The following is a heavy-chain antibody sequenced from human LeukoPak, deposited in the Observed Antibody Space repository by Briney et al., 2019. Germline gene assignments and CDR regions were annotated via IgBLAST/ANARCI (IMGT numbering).Heavy chain of an antibody. CDR2: TNPNSGNT. V-gene: IGHV1-8*01. D-gene: IGHD1-20*01. CDR1: GYTFTSYD. J-gene: IGHJ4*02. CDR3: ARVGDSITGTTRSIDY. Sequence: ASVKVSCKASGYTFTSYDINWVRQATGQGLEWMGWTNPNSGNTGYAQKFQGRVTMTRNTSISTAYMELSSLRSEDTAVYYCARVGDSITGTTRSIDYWGQGTLVTVSS.